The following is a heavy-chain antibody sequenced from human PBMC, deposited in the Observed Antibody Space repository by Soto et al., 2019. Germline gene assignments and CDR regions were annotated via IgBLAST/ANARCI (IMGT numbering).Heavy chain of an antibody. J-gene: IGHJ4*02. Sequence: QVHLVESGGGVVQPGRSLRLSCAASGFMFSSNGMHWVRQAPGKGLEWVAVISCEGRSKYYADSVKGRFTISRDNSKKARELQINGLKAEDTAVYYCAKGGYDSNWFNPGDSWGQGTLVTVSS. CDR1: GFMFSSNG. CDR3: AKGGYDSNWFNPGDS. CDR2: ISCEGRSK. D-gene: IGHD3-22*01. V-gene: IGHV3-30*18.